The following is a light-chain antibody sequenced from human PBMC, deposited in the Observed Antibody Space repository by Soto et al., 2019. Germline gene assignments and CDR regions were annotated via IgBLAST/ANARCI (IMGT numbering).Light chain of an antibody. Sequence: QSVLTQPPSASASLGASVTLTCTLSSGYSNYKVDWYQQRPGKGPRFVMRVGTGGIVGSKGDGIPDRFSVLGSGLNRYLTIKNIQEEDESDYHCGADHGSGSNFVVVFGGGTQQTVL. CDR3: GADHGSGSNFVVV. CDR2: VGTGGIVG. V-gene: IGLV9-49*01. J-gene: IGLJ2*01. CDR1: SGYSNYK.